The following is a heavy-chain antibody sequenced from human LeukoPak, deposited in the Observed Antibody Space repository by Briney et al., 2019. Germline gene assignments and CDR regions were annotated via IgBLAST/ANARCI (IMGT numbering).Heavy chain of an antibody. CDR2: IRYDGRNK. CDR3: AKDRSTGYMDV. CDR1: GLTFSSYD. J-gene: IGHJ6*03. Sequence: GGSLRLSCAASGLTFSSYDIHWVRQAPGKGLEWVAFIRYDGRNKYHADSVKGRFTISRDNSKNTLYLEMNSLRDDDTAMYYRAKDRSTGYMDVWGKGTTVTVSS. V-gene: IGHV3-30*02. D-gene: IGHD2-2*01.